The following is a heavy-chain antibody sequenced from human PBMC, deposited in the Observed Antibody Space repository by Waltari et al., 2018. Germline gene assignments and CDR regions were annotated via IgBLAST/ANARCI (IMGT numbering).Heavy chain of an antibody. D-gene: IGHD2-15*01. CDR3: ARARAGYCSGGSCPPLYFDY. V-gene: IGHV1-18*01. Sequence: QVQLVQSGAEVKKPGASVKVSCKASGYTFTSYGISWVRQAPGQGLEWMGWISAYNGNTNYAQKLQGRVTMTTDTSTSTAYMELRSLRSDDTAVYYCARARAGYCSGGSCPPLYFDYWGQGTLVTVSS. J-gene: IGHJ4*02. CDR1: GYTFTSYG. CDR2: ISAYNGNT.